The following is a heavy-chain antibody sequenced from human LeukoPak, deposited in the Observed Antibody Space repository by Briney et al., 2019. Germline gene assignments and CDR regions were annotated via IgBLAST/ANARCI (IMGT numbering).Heavy chain of an antibody. CDR1: GYTFTSYY. CDR2: INPSGGST. CDR3: ARDRGTVTTYNWFDP. D-gene: IGHD4-11*01. V-gene: IGHV1-46*01. J-gene: IGHJ5*02. Sequence: ASVKVSCKASGYTFTSYYMHWVRQAPGQGLEWMGIINPSGGSTSYAQKFQGRVTITADESTSTAYMELSSLRSEDTAVYYCARDRGTVTTYNWFDPWGQGTLVTVSS.